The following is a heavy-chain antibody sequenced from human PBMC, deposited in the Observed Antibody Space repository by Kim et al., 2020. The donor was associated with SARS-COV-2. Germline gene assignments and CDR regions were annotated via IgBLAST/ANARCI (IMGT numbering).Heavy chain of an antibody. J-gene: IGHJ4*02. CDR1: GGTLSGYF. CDR2: VSYSEKT. D-gene: IGHD6-19*01. CDR3: ARIFKYSSGWPFFDS. Sequence: SETLSLSCTVFGGTLSGYFWGWIRQSPEKGLEWLGYVSYSEKTNYNPSVRGRITVSRASSNEFVLELTSVTAEDTAIYYCARIFKYSSGWPFFDSWSQGNLVTVSS. V-gene: IGHV4-59*08.